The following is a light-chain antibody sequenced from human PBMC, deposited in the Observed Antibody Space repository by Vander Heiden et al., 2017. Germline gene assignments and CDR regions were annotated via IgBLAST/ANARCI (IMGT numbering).Light chain of an antibody. J-gene: IGLJ3*02. CDR2: EDS. CDR1: KIRSKS. V-gene: IGLV3-21*02. Sequence: SSVLTQSPAESGAPGQTATITWGGNKIRSKSVNWYQQKPGQAPGPHVKEDSVRPSGLPERFSGSNSGSTTTLTISRVEAGDEADYYCQVWDSGSDHWVFGGGTRLTVL. CDR3: QVWDSGSDHWV.